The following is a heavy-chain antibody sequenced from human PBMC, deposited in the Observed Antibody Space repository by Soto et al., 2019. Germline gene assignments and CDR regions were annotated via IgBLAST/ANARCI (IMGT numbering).Heavy chain of an antibody. J-gene: IGHJ5*02. CDR3: AKGDNLGPKTGYAFDP. Sequence: SQTLSLTCAISGDSVSSNTASWNWIRQSPSRGLEWLGRTYFRSKCYNDYSVSVKSRIIINPDTSNYQFSLQPNSVTPEDTAVYFCAKGDNLGPKTGYAFDPWGQGIMVTVSS. CDR2: TYFRSKCYN. CDR1: GDSVSSNTAS. D-gene: IGHD5-12*01. V-gene: IGHV6-1*01.